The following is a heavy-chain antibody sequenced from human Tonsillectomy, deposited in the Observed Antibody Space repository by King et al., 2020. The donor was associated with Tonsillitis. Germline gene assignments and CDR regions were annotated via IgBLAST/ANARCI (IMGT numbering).Heavy chain of an antibody. CDR3: AREGGSFRHFDL. D-gene: IGHD2/OR15-2a*01. CDR1: GYSFTNYY. CDR2: INPSGTGT. J-gene: IGHJ2*01. Sequence: VQLVESGVEVKEPGASLKVSCKASGYSFTNYYMHWVRQAPGQRLEWMGLINPSGTGTGYAQNFQGRITMTRDMSTGTDYMELSSLRSDDTAVYYCAREGGSFRHFDLWGRGTLVTVSS. V-gene: IGHV1-46*01.